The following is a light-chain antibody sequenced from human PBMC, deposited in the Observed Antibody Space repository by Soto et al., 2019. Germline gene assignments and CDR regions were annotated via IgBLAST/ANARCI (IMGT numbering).Light chain of an antibody. CDR1: SSDVGSYNL. J-gene: IGLJ1*01. Sequence: QSVLTQTASVSGSPGQSITISCTGTSSDVGSYNLVSWYQQHPGKAPKLLIYEVTKRPSGVSNRFSGSKSGNTASLTISGHQAVYVSDYSCCSYAGSSTSYLFGPGTKVTV. CDR2: EVT. V-gene: IGLV2-23*02. CDR3: CSYAGSSTSYL.